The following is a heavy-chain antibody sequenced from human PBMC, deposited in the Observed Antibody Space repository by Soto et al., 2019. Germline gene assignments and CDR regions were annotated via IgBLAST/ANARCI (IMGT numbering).Heavy chain of an antibody. D-gene: IGHD6-19*01. Sequence: GGSLRLSCVASGFTFSSYWMHWVRQAPGKGLVWVSRINIHVSSTSYADSVKGRFTISRGNARNTIYLQMNSLRAEDTAVYYCVRDAQGLGNALDVWGQGPMVTVS. CDR3: VRDAQGLGNALDV. CDR1: GFTFSSYW. J-gene: IGHJ3*01. V-gene: IGHV3-74*01. CDR2: INIHVSST.